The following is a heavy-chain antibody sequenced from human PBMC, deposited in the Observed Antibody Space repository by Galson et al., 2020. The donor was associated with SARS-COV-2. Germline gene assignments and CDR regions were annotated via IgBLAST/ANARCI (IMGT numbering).Heavy chain of an antibody. CDR2: ITQDGSEK. J-gene: IGHJ3*01. CDR1: GFTFSSYW. V-gene: IGHV3-7*01. CDR3: ARDTGYSSGWSSAFDV. Sequence: QLGESLKISCAASGFTFSSYWMSWVRQAPGKGLEWVANITQDGSEKYYVDSVKGRFTISRDNAKNSLYLQMNSLRAEDTAVYYCARDTGYSSGWSSAFDVWGQGTMVTVSS. D-gene: IGHD6-19*01.